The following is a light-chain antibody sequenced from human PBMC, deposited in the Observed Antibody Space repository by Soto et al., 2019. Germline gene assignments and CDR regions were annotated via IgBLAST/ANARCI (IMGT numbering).Light chain of an antibody. J-gene: IGKJ5*01. CDR3: QQRHMWPIT. CDR2: DAY. CDR1: QSSRGL. V-gene: IGKV3-11*01. Sequence: EVVLTQSPVTLSLSPGERATLSCRASQSSRGLLAGYQQKPGQAPRLLIYDAYNRATGIPPRFSGSGSGTDFTLTISSLEPEDSAVYYCQQRHMWPITFGQGTRLEIK.